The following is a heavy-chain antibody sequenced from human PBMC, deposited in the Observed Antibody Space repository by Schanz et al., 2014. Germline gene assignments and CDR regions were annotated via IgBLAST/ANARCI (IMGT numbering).Heavy chain of an antibody. J-gene: IGHJ4*02. Sequence: VQMVESGGGVVQPGRSLRLSCAASGFAFSDSCMHWVRQAPGKGPEWVAVIWSDGSTKYYADSVKGRFTFARDNSKNTLYLQMNSLRADDTTVYFCARAHGNSGSGKGLDYWGQGTQXTVSS. CDR3: ARAHGNSGSGKGLDY. V-gene: IGHV3-33*01. D-gene: IGHD1-26*01. CDR1: GFAFSDSC. CDR2: IWSDGSTK.